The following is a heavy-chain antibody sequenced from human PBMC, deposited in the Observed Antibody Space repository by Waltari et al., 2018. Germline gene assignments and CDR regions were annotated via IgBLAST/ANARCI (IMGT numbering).Heavy chain of an antibody. Sequence: QLQLQESGPGLVKPSETRSLTCTVSGGSSSSSSYYWGWSRQPPGKGLEWIGSIYYGGSTYYNPSLKSRVTISVDTSKNQFSLKLSSVTAADTAVYYCARLLWFGELSQFDYWGQGTLVTVSS. CDR2: IYYGGST. J-gene: IGHJ4*02. CDR3: ARLLWFGELSQFDY. D-gene: IGHD3-10*01. V-gene: IGHV4-39*01. CDR1: GGSSSSSSYY.